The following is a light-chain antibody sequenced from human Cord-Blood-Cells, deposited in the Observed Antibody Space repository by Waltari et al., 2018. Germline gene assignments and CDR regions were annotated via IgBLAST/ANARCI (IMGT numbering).Light chain of an antibody. CDR1: QSVSSY. J-gene: IGKJ1*01. Sequence: EIVLTRSPATLYLSPGDRATLSCRASQSVSSYFAWYQKKPGQAPRLLIYDASNRATGIPARFSGSGSGTDFTLTISSLEPEDFAVYYCQQRSNWPPWTFGQGTKVEIK. CDR2: DAS. CDR3: QQRSNWPPWT. V-gene: IGKV3-11*01.